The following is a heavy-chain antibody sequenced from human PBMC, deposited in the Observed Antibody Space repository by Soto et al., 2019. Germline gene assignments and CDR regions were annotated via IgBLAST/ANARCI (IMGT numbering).Heavy chain of an antibody. J-gene: IGHJ6*02. CDR1: GFSLSSYG. Sequence: GGSLRLSCAASGFSLSSYGMSWVRQAPGKGLEWVSGISGSGGSTYYADSVKGRFTISRDNSKNTLYLQMNSLRAEDTAVYYCAKVITVTTPPYYYYYGLDVWGQGTTVTVSS. D-gene: IGHD4-17*01. V-gene: IGHV3-23*01. CDR2: ISGSGGST. CDR3: AKVITVTTPPYYYYYGLDV.